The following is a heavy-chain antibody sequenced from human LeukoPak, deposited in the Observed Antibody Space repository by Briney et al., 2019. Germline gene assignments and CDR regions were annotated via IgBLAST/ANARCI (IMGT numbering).Heavy chain of an antibody. CDR1: GFTVRGNY. J-gene: IGHJ4*02. V-gene: IGHV3-53*01. CDR2: IYSDGTT. Sequence: GGSLRLSCAVSGFTVRGNYMNWVRQAPGKGLEWVSVIYSDGTTYYADSVKGRFAISRDNSKNTLYLQMNSLRAEDTAVYYCAKGSYSSSPSIFDYWGQGTLVTVSS. CDR3: AKGSYSSSPSIFDY. D-gene: IGHD6-13*01.